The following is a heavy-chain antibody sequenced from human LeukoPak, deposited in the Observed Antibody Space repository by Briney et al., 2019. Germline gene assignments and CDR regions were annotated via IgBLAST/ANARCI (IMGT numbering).Heavy chain of an antibody. D-gene: IGHD3-10*01. CDR1: GFTFSSYA. Sequence: GGSLRLSCAASGFTFSSYAMSWVRQAPGKGLEWVSGISGSGGSTYYADSVKGRFTISRDNSKNTLYLQMNSLRAEDTAVYYCAKDLGITMVRGVITNYYYYYYMDVWGKGTTVTVSS. J-gene: IGHJ6*03. CDR2: ISGSGGST. V-gene: IGHV3-23*01. CDR3: AKDLGITMVRGVITNYYYYYYMDV.